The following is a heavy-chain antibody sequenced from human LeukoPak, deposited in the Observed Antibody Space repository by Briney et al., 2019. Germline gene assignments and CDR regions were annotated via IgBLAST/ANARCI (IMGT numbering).Heavy chain of an antibody. CDR1: GFTFTSYA. V-gene: IGHV3-23*01. CDR2: ISGSGGRT. D-gene: IGHD3-10*01. Sequence: GGSLRLSCAASGFTFTSYAMSWVRQAPGRGLEWVSAISGSGGRTYYADSVKGRFVISRDNSKNTLYLQMNSLGAEDTALYYCAKDTESITMVRGAIGYRGQGTLVTVSS. CDR3: AKDTESITMVRGAIGY. J-gene: IGHJ4*02.